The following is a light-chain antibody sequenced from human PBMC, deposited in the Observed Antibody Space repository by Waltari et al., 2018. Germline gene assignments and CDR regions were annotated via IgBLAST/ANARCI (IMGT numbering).Light chain of an antibody. V-gene: IGLV8-61*01. CDR3: VLYMGSGIRV. CDR2: STN. CDR1: SRPVSTSYY. Sequence: QTVVTQEPSFSVSPGGTVTLTCGLSSRPVSTSYYPSWYQQTPGQAPRTLIYSTNTRSSGVPDRFSGSILGNKAALTITGAQADDESDYYCVLYMGSGIRVFGGGTKLTVL. J-gene: IGLJ3*02.